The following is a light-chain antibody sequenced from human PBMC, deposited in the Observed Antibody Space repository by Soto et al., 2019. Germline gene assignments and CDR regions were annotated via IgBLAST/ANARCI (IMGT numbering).Light chain of an antibody. Sequence: EIVLTQSPGTLSLSPGERATLSCRASQSVSSSYLAWYQQKPAQAPRLLIYGASSRATGIPDRFSGSGSGTDSTLTISRLEPEDFAVYYCQQYGSSPYTFGQGTKLEIK. CDR2: GAS. CDR3: QQYGSSPYT. V-gene: IGKV3-20*01. CDR1: QSVSSSY. J-gene: IGKJ2*01.